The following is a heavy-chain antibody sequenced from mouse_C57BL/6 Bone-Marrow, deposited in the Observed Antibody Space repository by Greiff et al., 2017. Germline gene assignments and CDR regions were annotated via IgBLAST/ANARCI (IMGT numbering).Heavy chain of an antibody. V-gene: IGHV1-53*01. Sequence: QVQLQQSGPELVKPGASVKLSCKASGYTFTSYWMPWVKQRPGQGLEWIGHINPSNGGTNYNEKFKGKATLTEDKSSSSDYMQLSSLTAEDSAVYYVARSGYDGPWYFDCWGTGTTVTVSS. CDR1: GYTFTSYW. D-gene: IGHD2-2*01. CDR3: ARSGYDGPWYFDC. CDR2: INPSNGGT. J-gene: IGHJ1*03.